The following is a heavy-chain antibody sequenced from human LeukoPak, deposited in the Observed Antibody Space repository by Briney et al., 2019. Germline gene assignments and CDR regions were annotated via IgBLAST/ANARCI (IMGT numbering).Heavy chain of an antibody. Sequence: GGSLRLSCAASGFTFSSYWMHWVRQPPGKGLVWVSRINPDGSSTSYADSVKGRFTISRDNSKNTLYLQMNSLRAEDTAVYYCAREIRYDYVWGSPYYWGQGTLVTVSS. J-gene: IGHJ4*02. D-gene: IGHD3-16*01. CDR1: GFTFSSYW. V-gene: IGHV3-74*01. CDR3: AREIRYDYVWGSPYY. CDR2: INPDGSST.